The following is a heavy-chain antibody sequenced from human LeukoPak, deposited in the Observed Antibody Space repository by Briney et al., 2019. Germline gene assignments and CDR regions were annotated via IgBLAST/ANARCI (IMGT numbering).Heavy chain of an antibody. Sequence: GGSLRLSCAASGFTFSSYSMNWVRQAPGKGLEWVSSISSSSSYIYYADSVKGRFTISRDNAQNSLYLQMNSLRVEDTAVYYCARTADLSYYYMDVWGKGTTVTVSS. CDR3: ARTADLSYYYMDV. J-gene: IGHJ6*03. CDR1: GFTFSSYS. V-gene: IGHV3-21*01. CDR2: ISSSSSYI.